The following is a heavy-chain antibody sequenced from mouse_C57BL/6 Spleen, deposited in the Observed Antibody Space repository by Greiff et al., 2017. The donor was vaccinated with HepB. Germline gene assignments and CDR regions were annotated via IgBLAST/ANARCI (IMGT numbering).Heavy chain of an antibody. Sequence: VQLQQSGPELVKPGASVKISCKASGYTFTDYYMNWVKQSHGKSLEWIGDINPNNGGTSYNQKFKGKATLTVDKSSSTAYMELRSLTSEDSAVYYCAIHYYGSSYFDYWGQGTTLTVSS. J-gene: IGHJ2*01. CDR2: INPNNGGT. CDR1: GYTFTDYY. V-gene: IGHV1-26*01. D-gene: IGHD1-1*01. CDR3: AIHYYGSSYFDY.